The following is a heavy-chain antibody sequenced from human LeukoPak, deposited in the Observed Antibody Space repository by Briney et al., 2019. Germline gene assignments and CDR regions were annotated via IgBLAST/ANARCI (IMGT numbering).Heavy chain of an antibody. J-gene: IGHJ6*03. CDR2: INPSGGST. D-gene: IGHD3-10*01. Sequence: ASVKVSCKASGYTFTSYYMHWVRQAPGQGLEWMGIINPSGGSTSYAQKFQGRVTMTRDMSTSTVYMELSSLRSEDTAVYYCASVLYGSGRSFYYMDVWGKGTTVTVSS. V-gene: IGHV1-46*01. CDR3: ASVLYGSGRSFYYMDV. CDR1: GYTFTSYY.